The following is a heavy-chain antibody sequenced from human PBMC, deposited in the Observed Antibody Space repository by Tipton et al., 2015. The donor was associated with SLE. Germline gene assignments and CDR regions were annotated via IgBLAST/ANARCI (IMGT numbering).Heavy chain of an antibody. J-gene: IGHJ3*02. CDR1: GGSIISGDSITSYY. Sequence: TLSLTCTVSGGSIISGDSITSYYWSWVRQPPGKGLEWIGHMSYSGSTYYNPSLKSRITISVDTSKNHFSLKLSSVTAADTAVSYCARDPVDRGAFDIWGQGTMVTVSS. CDR2: MSYSGST. CDR3: ARDPVDRGAFDI. D-gene: IGHD5-12*01. V-gene: IGHV4-31*03.